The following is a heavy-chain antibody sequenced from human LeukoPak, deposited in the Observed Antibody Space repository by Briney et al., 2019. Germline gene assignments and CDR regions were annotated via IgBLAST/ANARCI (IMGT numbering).Heavy chain of an antibody. D-gene: IGHD3-16*02. CDR2: IYYSGST. Sequence: SETLSLTCTVSGGPISSYYWSWIRQPPGKGLEWIGYIYYSGSTNYNPSLKSRVTISVDTSKNQFSLKLSSVTAADTAVYYCARVSLGTGTTAYYYYMDVWGKGTTVTVSS. CDR3: ARVSLGTGTTAYYYYMDV. CDR1: GGPISSYY. J-gene: IGHJ6*03. V-gene: IGHV4-59*01.